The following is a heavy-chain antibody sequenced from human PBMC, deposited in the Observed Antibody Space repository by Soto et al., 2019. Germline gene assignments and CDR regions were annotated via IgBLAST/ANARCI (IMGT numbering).Heavy chain of an antibody. J-gene: IGHJ4*02. CDR2: ISYDGSNK. CDR3: AKDLGMREQQLVFDY. CDR1: GFTFSSYG. D-gene: IGHD6-13*01. V-gene: IGHV3-30*18. Sequence: GGSLRLSCAASGFTFSSYGMHWVRQAPGKGLEWVAVISYDGSNKYYADSVKGRFTISRDNSKNTLYLQMNSLRAEDTAVYYCAKDLGMREQQLVFDYWGQGTLVTVSS.